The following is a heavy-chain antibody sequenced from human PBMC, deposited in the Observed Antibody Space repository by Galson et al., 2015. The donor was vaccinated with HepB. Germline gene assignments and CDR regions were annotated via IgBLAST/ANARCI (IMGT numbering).Heavy chain of an antibody. Sequence: SLRLSCAASGFTFSNSEMNWVRQAPGRGLEWISYISGSANSIFYEDSVKGRFTISRDNAKNSLSLQMNSLRAEDKTIYYCARAHRHYSDTSGYFYFDSWGQGTLVTVSS. CDR2: ISGSANSI. CDR3: ARAHRHYSDTSGYFYFDS. D-gene: IGHD3-22*01. V-gene: IGHV3-48*03. CDR1: GFTFSNSE. J-gene: IGHJ4*02.